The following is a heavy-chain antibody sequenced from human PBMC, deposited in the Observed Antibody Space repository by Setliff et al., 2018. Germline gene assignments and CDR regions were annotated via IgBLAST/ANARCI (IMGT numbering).Heavy chain of an antibody. V-gene: IGHV4-61*09. J-gene: IGHJ6*03. CDR1: GGSVNSGYDN. D-gene: IGHD6-19*01. CDR2: INRRGST. Sequence: KPSETLSLTCTVSGGSVNSGYDNWNWLRQPAGKGLEWIGHINRRGSTNFSPSLKSRVTISLDTSKNQFSLNLTSVTAADTAVYYCARASSGWYLAYYYYMDVWGKGTTVTVSS. CDR3: ARASSGWYLAYYYYMDV.